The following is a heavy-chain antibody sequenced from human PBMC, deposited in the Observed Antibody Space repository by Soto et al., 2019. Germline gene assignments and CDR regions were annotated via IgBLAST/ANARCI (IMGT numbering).Heavy chain of an antibody. D-gene: IGHD6-13*01. V-gene: IGHV1-69*13. CDR3: ARVRSSPSSLYYYGMDV. CDR2: IIPIFGTA. J-gene: IGHJ6*02. Sequence: GASVKVSCKASGGTFSSYAISWVRQAPGQGLEWMGGIIPIFGTANYAQKFQGRVTITADESTSTAYMELSSLRSEDTAVYYCARVRSSPSSLYYYGMDVWGQGTTVTSP. CDR1: GGTFSSYA.